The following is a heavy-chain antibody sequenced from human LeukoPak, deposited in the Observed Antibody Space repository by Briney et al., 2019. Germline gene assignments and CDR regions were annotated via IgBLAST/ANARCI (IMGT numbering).Heavy chain of an antibody. CDR2: ISSSGSTI. CDR1: GFTFSSYE. J-gene: IGHJ4*02. V-gene: IGHV3-48*03. Sequence: GGSLRLSCAASGFTFSSYEMNWVRQAPGKGPEWVSYISSSGSTIYYADSVKGRFTVSRDNAKNSLYLQMNSLRAEDTAVYYCARGGSSGWYGDYFDYWGQGTLVTVSS. CDR3: ARGGSSGWYGDYFDY. D-gene: IGHD6-19*01.